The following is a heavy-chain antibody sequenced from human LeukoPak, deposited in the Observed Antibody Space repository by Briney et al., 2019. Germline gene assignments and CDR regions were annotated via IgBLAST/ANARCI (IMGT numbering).Heavy chain of an antibody. Sequence: SETLSLTCAVYGGSFSGYYWSWIRQPPGKGLEWIGEINHSGSTNYNPSLKSRVTISVDTSKNQFSLKLSSVTAADTAVYYCARGTKYSSGWYPSIRFDPWGQGTPVTVSS. J-gene: IGHJ5*02. V-gene: IGHV4-34*01. CDR3: ARGTKYSSGWYPSIRFDP. CDR1: GGSFSGYY. D-gene: IGHD6-13*01. CDR2: INHSGST.